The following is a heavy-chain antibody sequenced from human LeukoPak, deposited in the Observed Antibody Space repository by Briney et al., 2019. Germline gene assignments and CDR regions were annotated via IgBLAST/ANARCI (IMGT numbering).Heavy chain of an antibody. CDR1: GFTFDDYA. CDR3: AKDIGSGSYYHFDY. V-gene: IGHV3-43D*03. D-gene: IGHD1-26*01. Sequence: GGSLRLSCAASGFTFDDYAMHWVRQAPGQGLEWVSLISWDGGRTYYADSAKGRFTISRDNSKNSLYLQMNSLRAEDTALYYCAKDIGSGSYYHFDYWGQGTLVTVSS. J-gene: IGHJ4*02. CDR2: ISWDGGRT.